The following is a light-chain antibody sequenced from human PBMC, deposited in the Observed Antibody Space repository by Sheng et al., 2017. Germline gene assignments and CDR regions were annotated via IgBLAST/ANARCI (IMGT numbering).Light chain of an antibody. CDR3: QAWDSSTFV. CDR2: QDN. V-gene: IGLV3-1*01. J-gene: IGLJ1*01. CDR1: KLGQKY. Sequence: SYELTQPPSVSVSPGQTATVTCSGDKLGQKYACWYQQKPGQSPVLVIYQDNKRSSGIPERFSGSTSGNTDTLTIRETQPMDEADYYCQAWDSSTFVFGTGTKVTVL.